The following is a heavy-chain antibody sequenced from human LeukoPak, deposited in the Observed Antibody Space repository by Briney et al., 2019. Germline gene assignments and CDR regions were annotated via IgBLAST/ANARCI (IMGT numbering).Heavy chain of an antibody. CDR2: ISAYNGNT. J-gene: IGHJ6*03. Sequence: ASVTLSCKASGYTFTSYGISWVRQAPGQGLEWMGWISAYNGNTNYAQKLQGRVTMTTDTSTSTAYMELRSLRSDDTAVYYCARDMISSSSYYYYYYMDVWGKGTTVTVSS. CDR1: GYTFTSYG. V-gene: IGHV1-18*01. D-gene: IGHD6-6*01. CDR3: ARDMISSSSYYYYYYMDV.